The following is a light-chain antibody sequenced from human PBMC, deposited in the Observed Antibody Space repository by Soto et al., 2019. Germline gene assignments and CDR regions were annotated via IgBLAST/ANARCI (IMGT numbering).Light chain of an antibody. CDR1: QTIRND. Sequence: EIVMTQSPATLAVSPGERATLSCRASQTIRNDLTWYQQKPGQPPRLLIYGASTRATGIPARFSGSGSGTEFTLTISGLLSEDFAVYYCQQYAAWPYTFGQGTKLEIK. CDR2: GAS. J-gene: IGKJ2*01. V-gene: IGKV3-15*01. CDR3: QQYAAWPYT.